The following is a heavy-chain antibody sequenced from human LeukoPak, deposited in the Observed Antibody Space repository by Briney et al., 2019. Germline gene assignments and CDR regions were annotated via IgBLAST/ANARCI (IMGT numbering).Heavy chain of an antibody. CDR1: GYTFTGYY. CDR2: INPNSGGT. D-gene: IGHD3-3*01. CDR3: ARDQSLSRPFGRPGY. V-gene: IGHV1-2*06. Sequence: ASVKVSCKASGYTFTGYYMHWVRQAPGQGLEWMGRINPNSGGTNYAQKFQGRVTMTRDTSISTAYMELSRLRPDDTAVYYCARDQSLSRPFGRPGYWGQGTLVTVSS. J-gene: IGHJ4*02.